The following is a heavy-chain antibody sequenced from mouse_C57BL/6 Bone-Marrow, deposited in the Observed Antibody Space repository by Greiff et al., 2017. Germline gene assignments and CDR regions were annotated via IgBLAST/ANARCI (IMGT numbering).Heavy chain of an antibody. Sequence: ESGPGLVKPSQSLSLTCSVTGYSITSGYYWNWIRQFPGNKLEWMGYISYDGSNNYNPSLKNRISITRDTSKNQFFLKLNSVTTEDTATYYCARDGEYYSSWFAYWGQGTLVTVSA. CDR2: ISYDGSN. J-gene: IGHJ3*01. D-gene: IGHD2-12*01. CDR1: GYSITSGYY. CDR3: ARDGEYYSSWFAY. V-gene: IGHV3-6*01.